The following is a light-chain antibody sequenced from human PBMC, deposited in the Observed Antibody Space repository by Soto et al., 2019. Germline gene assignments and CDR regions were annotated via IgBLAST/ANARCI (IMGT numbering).Light chain of an antibody. CDR2: DVN. J-gene: IGLJ3*02. Sequence: QSALTQPRSVSGSPGQSVTISCTGTSGDVGSYNYVSWYQQHPGKAPKLMLYDVNKRPSGVPDRFSGSKSGNTASLTISGLQAEDEADYYCCSFAGSYSWVFGGGTKLTVL. CDR1: SGDVGSYNY. CDR3: CSFAGSYSWV. V-gene: IGLV2-11*01.